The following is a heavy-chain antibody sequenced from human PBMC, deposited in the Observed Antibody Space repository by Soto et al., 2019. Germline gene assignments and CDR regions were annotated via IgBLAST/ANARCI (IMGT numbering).Heavy chain of an antibody. J-gene: IGHJ4*02. D-gene: IGHD3-10*01. CDR1: GGSFSGYY. V-gene: IGHV4-34*01. CDR2: INHSGST. Sequence: SETLSLTCAVYGGSFSGYYWSWIRQPPGKGLEWIGEINHSGSTNYNPSLKSRVTISVDTSKNQFSLKLSSVTAADTAVYYCASSPEITMVRGVTYYFDYWGQGTLVTVSS. CDR3: ASSPEITMVRGVTYYFDY.